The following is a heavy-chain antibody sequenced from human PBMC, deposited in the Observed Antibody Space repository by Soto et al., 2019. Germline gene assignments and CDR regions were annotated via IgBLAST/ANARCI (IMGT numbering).Heavy chain of an antibody. V-gene: IGHV1-18*01. CDR2: ISGNNANT. CDR3: ARGGGYLDY. J-gene: IGHJ4*02. Sequence: QVQLVQSGAEVKKPGASVRVSCKTSDYTFTSYGISWVRQAPGRGLEWMGWISGNNANTDYAQTLQGRLTMTTDTSTSTAYMELRSLRSDDTSVYYCARGGGYLDYWGQGALVTVSS. D-gene: IGHD3-10*01. CDR1: DYTFTSYG.